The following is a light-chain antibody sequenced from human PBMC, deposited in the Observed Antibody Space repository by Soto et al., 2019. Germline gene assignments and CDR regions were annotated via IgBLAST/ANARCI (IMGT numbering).Light chain of an antibody. CDR3: QQYDSSPPT. J-gene: IGKJ1*01. V-gene: IGKV3-20*01. CDR1: QSVSSSY. CDR2: GAS. Sequence: EIVLTQSPGTLSLSPGERATLSCRASQSVSSSYLAWYQHKPGQAPRLLIYGASSRATGIPDRFSGSGSGTDFTLTISRLEPEDFAVYYCQQYDSSPPTFGQGTKVDIK.